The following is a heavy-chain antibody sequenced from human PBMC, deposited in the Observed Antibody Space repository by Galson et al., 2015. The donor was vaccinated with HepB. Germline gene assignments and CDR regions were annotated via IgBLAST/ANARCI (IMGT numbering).Heavy chain of an antibody. Sequence: SLRLSCAASGFTFSSYGMHWVRQAPGKGLEWVAFIRYDGSNKYYADSVKGRFTISRDNSKNTLYLQMNSLRAEDTAVYYCATLTTVTTYYYYYGMDVWGQGTTVTVSS. D-gene: IGHD4-17*01. CDR2: IRYDGSNK. CDR1: GFTFSSYG. J-gene: IGHJ6*02. V-gene: IGHV3-30*02. CDR3: ATLTTVTTYYYYYGMDV.